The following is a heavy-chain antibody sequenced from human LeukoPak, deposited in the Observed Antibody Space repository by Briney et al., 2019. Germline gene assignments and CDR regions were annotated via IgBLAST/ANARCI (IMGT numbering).Heavy chain of an antibody. CDR1: GYSISSGYY. CDR2: IYTSGST. D-gene: IGHD3-10*01. Sequence: SETLSLTCTVSGYSISSGYYWGWIRQPPGKGLEWIGSIYTSGSTNYNPSLKSRVTMSVDTSKNQFSLKLSSVTAADTAVYYCARDRTAYYSPNWFDPWGQGTLVTVSS. CDR3: ARDRTAYYSPNWFDP. J-gene: IGHJ5*02. V-gene: IGHV4-38-2*02.